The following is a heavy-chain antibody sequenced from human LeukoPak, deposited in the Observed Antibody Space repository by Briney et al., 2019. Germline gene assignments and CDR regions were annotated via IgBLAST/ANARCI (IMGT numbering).Heavy chain of an antibody. J-gene: IGHJ4*02. CDR2: INHSGST. V-gene: IGHV4-34*01. D-gene: IGHD5-18*01. CDR3: ARTRGRAAMAGGLDY. Sequence: SETLSLTCAAYGGSFSGYYWSWIRQPPGKGLEWIGEINHSGSTKYNPYLKSRVSISVETSKNQFSLKLSSVTTADTTGVNCARTRGRAAMAGGLDYGGKGTLVTVS. CDR1: GGSFSGYY.